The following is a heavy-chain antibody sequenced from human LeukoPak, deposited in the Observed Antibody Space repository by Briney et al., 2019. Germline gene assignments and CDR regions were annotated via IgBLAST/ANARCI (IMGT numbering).Heavy chain of an antibody. J-gene: IGHJ4*02. CDR1: GFTFSSYV. CDR2: ISGSGGST. V-gene: IGHV3-23*01. Sequence: GGSLRLSCAASGFTFSSYVMSWVRQAPGKGLEWVSAISGSGGSTYYADSVKGRFTISRDNSKNTLYLQMNSLRAEDTAVYYCAKDYYSNYQFDYWGQGTLVTVSS. D-gene: IGHD4-11*01. CDR3: AKDYYSNYQFDY.